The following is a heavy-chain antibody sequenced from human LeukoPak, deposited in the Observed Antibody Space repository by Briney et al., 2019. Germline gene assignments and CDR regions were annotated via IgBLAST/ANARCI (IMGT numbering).Heavy chain of an antibody. V-gene: IGHV4-61*02. Sequence: TSETLSLTCTVSGGSISSGSYYWSWFRQPAGKGLEWIGRIYTSGSTNYNPSLKSRVTISVDTSKNQFSLKLSSVTAADTAVYYCARDAVWFGELFRGFDPWGQGTLVTVSS. CDR2: IYTSGST. CDR1: GGSISSGSYY. D-gene: IGHD3-10*01. CDR3: ARDAVWFGELFRGFDP. J-gene: IGHJ5*02.